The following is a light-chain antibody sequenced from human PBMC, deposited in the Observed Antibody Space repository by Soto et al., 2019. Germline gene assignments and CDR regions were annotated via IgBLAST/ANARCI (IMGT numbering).Light chain of an antibody. V-gene: IGKV3-20*01. CDR2: GAS. CDR1: QSVSID. CDR3: QQYGSSRT. J-gene: IGKJ1*01. Sequence: EIVLTQSPASLSLSPGERATLSCRASQSVSIDLAWYQQTPGQAPRLLIYGASTRATGIPVRFSGSASGTEFTLTISRLEPEDFAVYYCQQYGSSRTFGQGTKVDIK.